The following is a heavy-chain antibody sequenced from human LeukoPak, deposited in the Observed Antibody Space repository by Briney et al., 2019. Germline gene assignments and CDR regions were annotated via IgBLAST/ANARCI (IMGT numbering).Heavy chain of an antibody. D-gene: IGHD3-16*01. CDR3: AREGFSPVGFDY. V-gene: IGHV4-30-4*08. Sequence: RTSETLSLTCTVSGGSISSGDYYWSWIRQPPGKGLEWIGYIYYSGSTYYNPSLKSRVTISVDTSKNQFSMKLSSVTAADTAVYYCAREGFSPVGFDYWGQGTLVTVSS. J-gene: IGHJ4*02. CDR1: GGSISSGDYY. CDR2: IYYSGST.